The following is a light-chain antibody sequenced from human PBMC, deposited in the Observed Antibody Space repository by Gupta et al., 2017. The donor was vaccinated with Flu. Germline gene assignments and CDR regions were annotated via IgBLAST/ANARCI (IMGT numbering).Light chain of an antibody. V-gene: IGLV3-9*01. J-gene: IGLJ1*01. CDR3: QEWDSRAFV. Sequence: SYELTQPLPVPVALVQTATSTCGGNNIGSKNVLCYQHKPGQAPVLIIYRVSNRPSGIPERFSGSNSGKTATLTISRDQDGDEAEYYCQEWDSRAFVFGTGTKVTVL. CDR1: NIGSKN. CDR2: RVS.